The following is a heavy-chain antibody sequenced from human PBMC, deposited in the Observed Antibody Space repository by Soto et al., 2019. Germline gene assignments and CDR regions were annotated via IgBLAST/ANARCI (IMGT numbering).Heavy chain of an antibody. V-gene: IGHV3-30*18. CDR1: GFTFSSYG. D-gene: IGHD2-2*01. CDR2: ISYDGSNK. Sequence: LRLSCAASGFTFSSYGVHWVRQAPGKGLEWVAVISYDGSNKYYADSVKGRFTISRDNSKNTLYLQMNSLRAEDTAVYYCAKDRRYCSSTSCYQPYYYGMDVWGQGTTVTVSS. CDR3: AKDRRYCSSTSCYQPYYYGMDV. J-gene: IGHJ6*02.